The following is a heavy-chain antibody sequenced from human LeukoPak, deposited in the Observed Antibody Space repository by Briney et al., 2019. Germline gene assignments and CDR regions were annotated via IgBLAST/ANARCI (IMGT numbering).Heavy chain of an antibody. J-gene: IGHJ4*02. D-gene: IGHD3-22*01. Sequence: ASVKVSCKVSGYTLTELSMHWVRQAPGKGLEWMGGFDPEDGETIYAQKFQGGVTMTEDTSTDTAYMELSSLRSEDTAVYYCARGVTMTTLGDPLPDYWGQGTLVTVSS. CDR1: GYTLTELS. CDR3: ARGVTMTTLGDPLPDY. CDR2: FDPEDGET. V-gene: IGHV1-24*01.